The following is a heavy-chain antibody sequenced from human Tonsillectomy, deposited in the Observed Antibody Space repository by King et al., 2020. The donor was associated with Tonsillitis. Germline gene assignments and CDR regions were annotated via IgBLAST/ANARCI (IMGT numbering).Heavy chain of an antibody. CDR2: IYPDDSDA. J-gene: IGHJ4*02. Sequence: VQLVESGAEVKKPGESLKISCKVSGYNFTTYWIGWVHQMPGKGPEWMGIIYPDDSDARYSPSFQGQVSMSADKSILTAYLQWSSLKASDTAIFYCAGGEGFDFDYWGQGTLVTVSS. V-gene: IGHV5-51*07. D-gene: IGHD3-16*01. CDR3: AGGEGFDFDY. CDR1: GYNFTTYW.